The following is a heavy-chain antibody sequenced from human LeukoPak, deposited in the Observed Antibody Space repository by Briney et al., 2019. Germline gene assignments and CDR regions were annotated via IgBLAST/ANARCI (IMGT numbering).Heavy chain of an antibody. V-gene: IGHV3-74*01. CDR3: ARDLSRTFDY. CDR2: INSDGTYT. CDR1: GSAFSSSW. Sequence: GGSLRLSCAASGSAFSSSWMLWVRQAPGKGLVWVSRINSDGTYTNYADSVKGRFTISRDNAKNTLYLQMNSLRAEDTAVYYCARDLSRTFDYWGQGTLVTVSS. J-gene: IGHJ4*02.